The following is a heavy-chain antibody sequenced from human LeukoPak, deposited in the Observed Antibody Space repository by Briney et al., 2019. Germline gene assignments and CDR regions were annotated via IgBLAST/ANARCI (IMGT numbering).Heavy chain of an antibody. Sequence: GGSLRLSCAASGFTFSSYAMHWVRQAPGKGLEWVAVISYDGSNKYYADSVKGRFTISRDNSKNTLYLQMNSLRAGDTAVYYCARLAVAGDYWGQGTLVTVSS. CDR1: GFTFSSYA. CDR3: ARLAVAGDY. CDR2: ISYDGSNK. D-gene: IGHD6-19*01. J-gene: IGHJ4*02. V-gene: IGHV3-30*04.